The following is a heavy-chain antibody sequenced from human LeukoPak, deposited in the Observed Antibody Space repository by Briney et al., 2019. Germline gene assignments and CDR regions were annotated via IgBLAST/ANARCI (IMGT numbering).Heavy chain of an antibody. CDR2: INPNSGGT. CDR3: ARGDTAMEIYYYYYYYMDV. J-gene: IGHJ6*03. Sequence: ASVKVSCKASGYTFTSYGISWVRQAPGQGLEWMGWINPNSGGTNYAQKFQGRVTMTRDTSISTAYMELSRLRSDDTAVYYCARGDTAMEIYYYYYYYMDVWGKGTTVTVSS. D-gene: IGHD5-18*01. CDR1: GYTFTSYG. V-gene: IGHV1-2*02.